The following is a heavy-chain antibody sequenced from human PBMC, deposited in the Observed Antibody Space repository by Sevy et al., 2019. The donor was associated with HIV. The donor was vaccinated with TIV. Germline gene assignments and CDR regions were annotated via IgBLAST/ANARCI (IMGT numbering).Heavy chain of an antibody. Sequence: SETLSLTCTVSGGSFSGYYWSWIRQPPGKGLEWIGYIYERGRTNYNPSLKSRVTISVDTSKKQFSLKLNSVTAADTAVYYCARSLNHYDSSGYQMGFDYWGQGTLVTVSS. J-gene: IGHJ4*02. CDR3: ARSLNHYDSSGYQMGFDY. CDR1: GGSFSGYY. V-gene: IGHV4-59*01. CDR2: IYERGRT. D-gene: IGHD3-22*01.